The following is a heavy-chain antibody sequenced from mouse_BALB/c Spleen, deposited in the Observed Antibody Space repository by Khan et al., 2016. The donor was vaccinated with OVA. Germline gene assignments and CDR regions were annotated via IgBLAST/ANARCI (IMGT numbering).Heavy chain of an antibody. CDR1: GYTFTSYV. CDR2: INPYNDGT. D-gene: IGHD2-10*01. J-gene: IGHJ4*01. V-gene: IGHV1S136*01. CDR3: ARSTYYRNPYSMDY. Sequence: VQLQQSGPELVKPGASVKMSCKASGYTFTSYVMHWGKQKPGRGLEGMGYINPYNDGTKYNEKFKGKATLTSDKSSSTSYMELSSLTSEDSAVYYGARSTYYRNPYSMDYWGQGTSLTVSS.